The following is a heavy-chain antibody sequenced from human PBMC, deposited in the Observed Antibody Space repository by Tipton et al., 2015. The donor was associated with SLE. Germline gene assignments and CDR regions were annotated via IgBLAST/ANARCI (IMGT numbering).Heavy chain of an antibody. CDR3: ARNPVYYYYYMDV. V-gene: IGHV4-4*07. Sequence: TLSLTCTVSGGSMTSYYWYWIRQPAGKGLEWIGRVFSSGSTDYNPSLKSRVTMSLDTSKSHFSLKLSSVTAADTAVYYCARNPVYYYYYMDVWGKGTTVTVSS. CDR2: VFSSGST. J-gene: IGHJ6*03. CDR1: GGSMTSYY.